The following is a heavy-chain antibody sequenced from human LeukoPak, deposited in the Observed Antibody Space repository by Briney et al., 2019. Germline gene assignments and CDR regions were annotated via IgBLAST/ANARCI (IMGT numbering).Heavy chain of an antibody. J-gene: IGHJ4*02. CDR3: AKDLRIRAGVPDY. V-gene: IGHV3-48*03. CDR2: ISSSGSTI. CDR1: GFTFSSYE. Sequence: GGSLRLSCAASGFTFSSYEMNWVRQAPGKGLEWVSFISSSGSTIYYADSVKGRFTISRDSSKNTLCLQMNSLRAEDTAVYYCAKDLRIRAGVPDYWGQGTLVTVSS. D-gene: IGHD2-8*01.